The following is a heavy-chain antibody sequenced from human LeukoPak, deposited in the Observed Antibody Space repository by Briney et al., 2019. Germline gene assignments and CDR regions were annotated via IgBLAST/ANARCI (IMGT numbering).Heavy chain of an antibody. V-gene: IGHV4-34*01. CDR3: ARGPSVVVAAIYYYYYMDV. Sequence: SETLSLTCAVYGGSFSGYYWSWIRQPPGKGLEWIGEINHSGSTNYNPSLKSRVTISVDTSKNQFSLKLSSVTAADTAVYYCARGPSVVVAAIYYYYYMDVWGKGTTVTVSS. CDR2: INHSGST. CDR1: GGSFSGYY. J-gene: IGHJ6*03. D-gene: IGHD2-15*01.